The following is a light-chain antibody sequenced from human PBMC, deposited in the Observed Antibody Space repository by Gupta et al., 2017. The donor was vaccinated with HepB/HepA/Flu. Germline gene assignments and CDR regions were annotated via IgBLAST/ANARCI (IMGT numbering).Light chain of an antibody. V-gene: IGKV1-12*01. CDR1: QGISNW. Sequence: DIQMTQSPPSVSASVGDRVTITCRASQGISNWLAWYQQKPRKAPKLLIYATSNLQSEVPSRFSGSGSGTDFTLIISSLQPEDVATYYCQQAHTFPWTFGQGTKVEIK. CDR2: ATS. J-gene: IGKJ1*01. CDR3: QQAHTFPWT.